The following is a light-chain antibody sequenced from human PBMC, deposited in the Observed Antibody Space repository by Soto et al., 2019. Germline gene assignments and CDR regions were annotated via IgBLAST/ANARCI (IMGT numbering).Light chain of an antibody. CDR2: GAS. CDR3: QQYNNWPPDT. V-gene: IGKV3-15*01. J-gene: IGKJ3*01. Sequence: EIVMTQSSATLSVSPGERATLSCRASQSISSNLAWYQQKPGQAPRLLIYGASTRATGIPARFSGSGSGTDFTLTISSLQSEDFAVYYCQQYNNWPPDTFGPGTKVDIK. CDR1: QSISSN.